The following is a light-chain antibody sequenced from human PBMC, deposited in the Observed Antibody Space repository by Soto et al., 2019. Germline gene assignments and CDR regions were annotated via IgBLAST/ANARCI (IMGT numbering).Light chain of an antibody. V-gene: IGKV1-5*03. CDR2: KAS. J-gene: IGKJ1*01. Sequence: DIQMTQSPSTLSGSVGDRVTITCRASQTISSWLAWYQQKPRKAPKLLIYKASTLKSGVPSRFSGSGSGTEFTLTISSLQPDDFATYYCQHYNSYPEAFGQGTKVDI. CDR1: QTISSW. CDR3: QHYNSYPEA.